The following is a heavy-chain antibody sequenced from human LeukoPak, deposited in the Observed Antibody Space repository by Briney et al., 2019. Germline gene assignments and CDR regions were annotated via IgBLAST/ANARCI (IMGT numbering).Heavy chain of an antibody. J-gene: IGHJ4*02. Sequence: GGSLRPSCTGSGFTFSSYAMHWVRQAPGKGLEYVSAISSNGGSAYYADSVKGRFTISRDNSKNTLYLQMNSLRAEDTAVYYCASPKMGGYFDYWGQGTLVTVSS. CDR2: ISSNGGSA. CDR3: ASPKMGGYFDY. V-gene: IGHV3-64D*06. CDR1: GFTFSSYA. D-gene: IGHD1-26*01.